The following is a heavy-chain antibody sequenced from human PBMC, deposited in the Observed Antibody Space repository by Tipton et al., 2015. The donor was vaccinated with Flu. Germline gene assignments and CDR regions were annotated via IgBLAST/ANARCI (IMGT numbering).Heavy chain of an antibody. Sequence: TLSLTCTVSGGSISSDFWSWIRQPPGKGLEWIGYLFYGGDTKYNPPLKSRVTISADMSKSQVSLRLTSVTAADTAFYYCARSPSYSGSGVYPYYFDDWGQGTLVTVSS. D-gene: IGHD3-10*01. CDR2: LFYGGDT. CDR1: GGSISSDF. V-gene: IGHV4-59*01. J-gene: IGHJ4*02. CDR3: ARSPSYSGSGVYPYYFDD.